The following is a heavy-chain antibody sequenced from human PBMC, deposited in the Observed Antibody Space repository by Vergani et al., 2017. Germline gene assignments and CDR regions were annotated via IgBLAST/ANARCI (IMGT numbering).Heavy chain of an antibody. J-gene: IGHJ4*02. CDR1: GFSLSTSGMC. V-gene: IGHV2-70*15. CDR2: IDCDDDK. Sequence: QVPLRESGPALVKPTQTLTLTCTFSGFSLSTSGMCVSWLRQPPGKALEWLARIDCDDDKYYSTSLQTRLTISKDTSKNQVVLTMTNMDPVDTATYYCARIGVAMEPFDYWGQGTLVTVSS. CDR3: ARIGVAMEPFDY. D-gene: IGHD5-18*01.